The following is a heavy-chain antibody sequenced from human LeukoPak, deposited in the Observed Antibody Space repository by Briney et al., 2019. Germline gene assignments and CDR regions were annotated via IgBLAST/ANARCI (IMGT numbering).Heavy chain of an antibody. Sequence: SETLSLTCTVSGGSISSSSYYWGWIRQPPGKGLEWIGCIYYSGSTYYNPSLKSRVPISVDTSKNQFSVKLSSVTAADTAVYYCARRRRLGYFDYWGQGTLVTVSS. V-gene: IGHV4-39*01. CDR3: ARRRRLGYFDY. CDR2: IYYSGST. D-gene: IGHD3-16*01. CDR1: GGSISSSSYY. J-gene: IGHJ4*02.